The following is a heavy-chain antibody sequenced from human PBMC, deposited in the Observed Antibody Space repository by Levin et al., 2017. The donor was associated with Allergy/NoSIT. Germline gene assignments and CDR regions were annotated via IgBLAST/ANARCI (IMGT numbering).Heavy chain of an antibody. D-gene: IGHD2-15*01. J-gene: IGHJ4*02. Sequence: GGSLRLSCAASGFTFSSYAMKWVRQAPGKGLEWVSSISANGAGTEYAGSVKGRFTISRDNSRNTLYLQMNSLRVEDTAVYYCAKRSCSGGSCTADYWGQGTLVTVSS. CDR2: ISANGAGT. CDR3: AKRSCSGGSCTADY. CDR1: GFTFSSYA. V-gene: IGHV3-23*01.